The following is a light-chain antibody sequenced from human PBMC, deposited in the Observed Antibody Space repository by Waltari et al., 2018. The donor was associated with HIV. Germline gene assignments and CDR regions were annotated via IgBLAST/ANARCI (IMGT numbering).Light chain of an antibody. V-gene: IGLV1-40*01. CDR2: GNN. CDR3: QSYDSRLRAVV. Sequence: CTGSSSNTGAGYDVHWYQQLPGTAPKLLIYGNNNRPSGVPDRFSGSKSGTSVSLAITGLQAEDETDYFCQSYDSRLRAVVFGGGTKLTVL. J-gene: IGLJ2*01. CDR1: SSNTGAGYD.